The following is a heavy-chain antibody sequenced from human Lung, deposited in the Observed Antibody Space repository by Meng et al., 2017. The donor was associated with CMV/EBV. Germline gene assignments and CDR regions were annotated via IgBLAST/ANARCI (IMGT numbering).Heavy chain of an antibody. Sequence: GGSLRLXCAAPGFNFSTYSMNWVRQAPGKGLEWVSYITSSSSYIYYGDSVRGRFTISRDNAKNSLYLQMNSLRAEDTAVYYCAKSPPRMITFGGLIATTWEQG. CDR1: GFNFSTYS. V-gene: IGHV3-21*01. CDR2: ITSSSSYI. J-gene: IGHJ5*02. CDR3: AKSPPRMITFGGLIATT. D-gene: IGHD3-16*02.